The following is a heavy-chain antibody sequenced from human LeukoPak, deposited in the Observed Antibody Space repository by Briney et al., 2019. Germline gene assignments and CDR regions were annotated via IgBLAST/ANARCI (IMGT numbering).Heavy chain of an antibody. Sequence: GGSLRLSCATSGFTFSNYWMSWVRQAPGKGLEWVANIKQGGSEKYYVDSVKGRFTISRDNAKNSLYLQMNSLRAEDTAVYYCAKDRGGLSLFDYWGRGTLVTVSS. J-gene: IGHJ4*02. CDR3: AKDRGGLSLFDY. V-gene: IGHV3-7*01. D-gene: IGHD3-10*01. CDR1: GFTFSNYW. CDR2: IKQGGSEK.